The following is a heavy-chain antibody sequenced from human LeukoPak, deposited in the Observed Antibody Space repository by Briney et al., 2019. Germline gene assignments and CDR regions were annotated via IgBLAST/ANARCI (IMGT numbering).Heavy chain of an antibody. J-gene: IGHJ4*02. V-gene: IGHV3-23*01. Sequence: GGTLRLSCAASGFTFSSYGMSWVRQAPGKGLEWVSAISGSGGSTYYADSVKGRFTISRDNSKNTLYLQMNSLRAEDTAVYYCAGSSGWYRWGYWGQGTLVTVSS. D-gene: IGHD6-19*01. CDR3: AGSSGWYRWGY. CDR2: ISGSGGST. CDR1: GFTFSSYG.